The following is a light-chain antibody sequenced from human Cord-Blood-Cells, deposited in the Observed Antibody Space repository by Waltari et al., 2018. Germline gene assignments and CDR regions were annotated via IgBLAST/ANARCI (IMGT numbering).Light chain of an antibody. V-gene: IGLV2-14*01. CDR1: SSDVGGSHY. Sequence: QSALTQPASVSGSPGQSITISCTGTSSDVGGSHYVPWYQQHPGKAPKLMIYDVSNRPSGVSNRFSRSNSGNTASLTISGLQTEDEADYYCSSYTSSSTLVFGGGTKLTVL. CDR3: SSYTSSSTLV. J-gene: IGLJ3*02. CDR2: DVS.